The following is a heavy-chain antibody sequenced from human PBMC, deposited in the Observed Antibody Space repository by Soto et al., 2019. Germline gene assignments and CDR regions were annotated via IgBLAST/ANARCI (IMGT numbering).Heavy chain of an antibody. J-gene: IGHJ4*02. D-gene: IGHD3-10*01. V-gene: IGHV3-30*03. Sequence: QVQLVESGGGVVQPGRSLRLSCAASGFPFTTYGMHWVREGPGKGLEWVAVISYDGSNKYYADSVKGRFTISRDNSKNTLYLQMNSTGPEDTALYYCVGGQYYFDYRGQGTLVTVSS. CDR3: VGGQYYFDY. CDR1: GFPFTTYG. CDR2: ISYDGSNK.